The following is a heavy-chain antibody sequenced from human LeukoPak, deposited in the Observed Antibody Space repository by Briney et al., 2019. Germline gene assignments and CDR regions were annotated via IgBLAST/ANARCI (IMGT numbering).Heavy chain of an antibody. CDR2: INHSGST. Sequence: SETLSLTCAVYGGSFSGYYWSWIRQPPGKGLEWIGEINHSGSTNYNPSLKSRVTISVDTSKNQFSLKLSSVTAADTAVYYCARHRPVGALDYWGQGTLVTVSS. CDR3: ARHRPVGALDY. D-gene: IGHD1-26*01. V-gene: IGHV4-34*01. J-gene: IGHJ4*02. CDR1: GGSFSGYY.